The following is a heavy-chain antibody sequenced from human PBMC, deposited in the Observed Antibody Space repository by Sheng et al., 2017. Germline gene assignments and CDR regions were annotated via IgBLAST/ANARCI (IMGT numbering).Heavy chain of an antibody. Sequence: QVQLQQWGAGLLKPSETLSLTCAVYGGSFSGYYWSWIRQPPGKGLEWIGEINHSGSTNYNPSLKSRVTISVDTSKNQFSLKLSSVTAADTAVYYCARLRYGGYIDYWGQGTLVTVSS. CDR1: GGSFSGYY. CDR3: ARLRYGGYIDY. J-gene: IGHJ4*02. V-gene: IGHV4-34*01. CDR2: INHSGST. D-gene: IGHD3-9*01.